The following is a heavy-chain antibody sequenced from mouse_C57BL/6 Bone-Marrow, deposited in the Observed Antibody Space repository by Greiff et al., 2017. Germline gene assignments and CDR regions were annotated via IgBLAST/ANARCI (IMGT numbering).Heavy chain of an antibody. D-gene: IGHD1-1*01. CDR1: GYTFTSYG. CDR2: IYPRSGNT. Sequence: QVQLQQSVAELARPGASVKLSCKASGYTFTSYGISWVKQRTGQGLEWIGEIYPRSGNTYYNEKFKGKATLTADKSSSTAYMELRSLTSEDSAVYFCARGYYYGSPYWYFDVWGTGTTVTVST. V-gene: IGHV1-81*01. CDR3: ARGYYYGSPYWYFDV. J-gene: IGHJ1*03.